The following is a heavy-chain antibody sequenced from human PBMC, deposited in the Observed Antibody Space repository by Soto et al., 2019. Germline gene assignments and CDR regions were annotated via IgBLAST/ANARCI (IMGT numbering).Heavy chain of an antibody. Sequence: EVQRLQSGGGLIQPGESLRLSCAASGFTFSSYVMSWVRQAPGKGLEWVSAMSGGGDSTYYADSVKGRFTISRDSSKNTVYLEMTSLRVDDTAVYCCAKGSASGRPYYFDYWGRGTLVTVSS. D-gene: IGHD6-6*01. CDR1: GFTFSSYV. CDR3: AKGSASGRPYYFDY. V-gene: IGHV3-23*01. CDR2: MSGGGDST. J-gene: IGHJ4*02.